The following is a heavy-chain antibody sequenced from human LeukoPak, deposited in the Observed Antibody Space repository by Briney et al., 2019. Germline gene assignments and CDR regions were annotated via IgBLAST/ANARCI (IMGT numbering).Heavy chain of an antibody. CDR2: ISWDSGSI. V-gene: IGHV3-9*01. D-gene: IGHD3-22*01. Sequence: GRSLRLSCAASGFTFDDYAMHWVRQAPGKGLEWVSGISWDSGSIGYADSVKGRFTISRDNAKNSLYLQMNSLRPEDTALYYCAKGNYYDSSGYYGYWGQGTLVTVSS. CDR3: AKGNYYDSSGYYGY. J-gene: IGHJ4*02. CDR1: GFTFDDYA.